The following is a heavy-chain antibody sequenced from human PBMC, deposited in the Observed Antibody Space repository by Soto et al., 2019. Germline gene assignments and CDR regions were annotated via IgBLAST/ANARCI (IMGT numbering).Heavy chain of an antibody. CDR3: ARDNSGFLEWSNYFDY. CDR2: IIPIFGTA. V-gene: IGHV1-69*13. CDR1: GGTFSSYA. Sequence: SVKVSCKASGGTFSSYAISWVRQAPGQGLEWMGGIIPIFGTANYAQKFQGRVTITADESTSTAYMELSSLRSEDTAVYYCARDNSGFLEWSNYFDYWGQGTLVTVSS. D-gene: IGHD3-3*01. J-gene: IGHJ4*02.